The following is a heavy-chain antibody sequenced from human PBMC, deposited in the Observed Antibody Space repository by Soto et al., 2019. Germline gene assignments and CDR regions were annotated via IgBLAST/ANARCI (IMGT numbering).Heavy chain of an antibody. CDR2: IYYSGST. V-gene: IGHV4-31*03. Sequence: QVQLQESGPGLVKPSQTMSLTCTVSGGSISSRSYYWSWIRQHPGKGLEWIGYIYYSGSTYDNPSLKSRVTISVDTSKNQFSLKLSSVTPADTAVYYCARGSYYDSSGYYGPWGQGTLVTVSS. D-gene: IGHD3-22*01. CDR1: GGSISSRSYY. J-gene: IGHJ5*02. CDR3: ARGSYYDSSGYYGP.